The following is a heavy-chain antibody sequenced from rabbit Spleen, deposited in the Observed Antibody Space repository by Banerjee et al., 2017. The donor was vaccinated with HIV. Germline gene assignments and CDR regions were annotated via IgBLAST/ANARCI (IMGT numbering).Heavy chain of an antibody. CDR2: IYTGDVST. V-gene: IGHV1S40*01. CDR3: ARDTGTSFSSYGMDL. CDR1: GLDFSSSYW. D-gene: IGHD7-1*01. J-gene: IGHJ6*01. Sequence: QSLEESGGDLVKPGASLTLTCTASGLDFSSSYWMCWVRQAPGKGLEWIACIYTGDVSTYYASWAKGRFTISKTSSTTVTLQMTSLTAADTATYFCARDTGTSFSSYGMDLWGQGTLVTVS.